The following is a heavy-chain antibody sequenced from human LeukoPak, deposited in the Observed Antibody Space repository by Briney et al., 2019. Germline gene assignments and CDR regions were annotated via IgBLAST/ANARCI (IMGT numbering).Heavy chain of an antibody. J-gene: IGHJ4*02. CDR3: ARDWAAYCSSTSCHYPSFGY. Sequence: GGSLRLSCAASGFTVSSNYMSWVRQAPGKGLEWVSVIYSGGSTYYADSVKGRFTISRDNSKNTLYLQMNSLRAEDTAVYYCARDWAAYCSSTSCHYPSFGYWGQGTLVTVSS. D-gene: IGHD2-2*01. CDR2: IYSGGST. V-gene: IGHV3-53*01. CDR1: GFTVSSNY.